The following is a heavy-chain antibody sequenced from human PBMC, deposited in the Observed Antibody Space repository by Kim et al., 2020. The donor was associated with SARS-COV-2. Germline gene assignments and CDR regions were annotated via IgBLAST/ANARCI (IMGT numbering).Heavy chain of an antibody. CDR3: ARRQFKSGWYYFDY. CDR1: GFNFSSHW. CDR2: INSDGTTT. D-gene: IGHD6-19*01. Sequence: GGSLRLSCAASGFNFSSHWMHWVRQAPGKGQVWVSRINSDGTTTRYGDSVKGRFTISRDNAKNTLYLEMNSLTAEETAVYYCARRQFKSGWYYFDYWGQGTLVTVSS. V-gene: IGHV3-74*01. J-gene: IGHJ4*02.